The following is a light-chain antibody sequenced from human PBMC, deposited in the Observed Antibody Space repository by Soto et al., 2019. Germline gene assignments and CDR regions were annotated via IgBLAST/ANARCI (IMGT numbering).Light chain of an antibody. V-gene: IGLV4-69*01. Sequence: QLVLTQSPSASASLGASVKLTCTLSSGHSSSAIAWHQQQPGKGPRYLMKVNNDGSHTKGDGIPDRFSGSSSGAERYLTISSLQSEDEADYYCQTWGTYVVFGGGTQLTVL. J-gene: IGLJ2*01. CDR3: QTWGTYVV. CDR1: SGHSSSA. CDR2: VNNDGSH.